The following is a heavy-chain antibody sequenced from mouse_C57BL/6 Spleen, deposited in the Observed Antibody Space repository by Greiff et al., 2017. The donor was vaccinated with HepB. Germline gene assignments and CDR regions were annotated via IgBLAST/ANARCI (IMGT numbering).Heavy chain of an antibody. CDR3: ARDWDGYFDY. D-gene: IGHD4-1*01. CDR2: IDPSDSET. CDR1: GYTFTSYW. Sequence: QVHVKQSGAELVRPGSSVKLSCKASGYTFTSYWMHWVKQRPIQGLEWIGNIDPSDSETHYNQKFKDKATLTVDKSSSTAYMQLSSLTSEDSAVYYCARDWDGYFDYWGQGTTLTVSS. V-gene: IGHV1-52*01. J-gene: IGHJ2*01.